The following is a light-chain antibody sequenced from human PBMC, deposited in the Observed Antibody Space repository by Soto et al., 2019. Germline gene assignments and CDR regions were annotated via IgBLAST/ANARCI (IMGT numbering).Light chain of an antibody. J-gene: IGKJ3*01. CDR3: HQSNNYST. CDR1: QGLNTN. Sequence: ILLTQSPSALSASVLSGQTTTCQASQGLNTNLAWYQQRPGKAPKLLIYAASTLQKGVPSRFSGNGYGTDFTLTISSLQPEDFATYYCHQSNNYSTFGPGTKVDI. V-gene: IGKV1-9*01. CDR2: AAS.